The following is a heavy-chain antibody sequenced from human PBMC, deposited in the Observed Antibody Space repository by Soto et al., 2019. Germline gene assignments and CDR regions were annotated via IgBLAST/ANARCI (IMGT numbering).Heavy chain of an antibody. Sequence: QVQLQQWGAGLLKPSETLSLTCAVYGGSFSSYYWSWIRQPPGKGLEWIGQINHYGSTDYIPSLKSRVTISVDTSKNHFSLRLSSVTAADTAMYYCATHCSSTSCYYTFDPWGQGTLVTVSS. CDR1: GGSFSSYY. CDR2: INHYGST. V-gene: IGHV4-34*01. J-gene: IGHJ5*02. CDR3: ATHCSSTSCYYTFDP. D-gene: IGHD2-2*01.